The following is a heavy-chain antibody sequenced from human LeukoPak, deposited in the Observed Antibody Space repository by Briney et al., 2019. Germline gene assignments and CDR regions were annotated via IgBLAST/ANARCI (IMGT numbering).Heavy chain of an antibody. V-gene: IGHV3-21*01. CDR1: GFTVSSNY. J-gene: IGHJ3*02. Sequence: GGSLRLSCAASGFTVSSNYMSWVRQAPGKGLEWVSFISSSSSSIYYADSLKGRFTISRDNANNSLYLQMNSLRAEDTAVYYCAKDKPIVGATADAFDIWGQGTMVTVSS. CDR2: ISSSSSSI. D-gene: IGHD1-26*01. CDR3: AKDKPIVGATADAFDI.